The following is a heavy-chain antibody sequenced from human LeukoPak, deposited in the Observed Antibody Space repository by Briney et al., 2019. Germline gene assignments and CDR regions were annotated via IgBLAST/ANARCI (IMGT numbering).Heavy chain of an antibody. Sequence: SETLSLTCTVSGGSISSSSYYWGWIRQPPGKGLEWIGEINHSGSTNYNPSLKSRVTISVDTSKNQFSLKLSSVTAADTAVYYCARLGAPVGRHPYYYGSGSYSDYWGQGTLVTVSS. J-gene: IGHJ4*02. CDR2: INHSGST. V-gene: IGHV4-39*07. CDR3: ARLGAPVGRHPYYYGSGSYSDY. D-gene: IGHD3-10*01. CDR1: GGSISSSSYY.